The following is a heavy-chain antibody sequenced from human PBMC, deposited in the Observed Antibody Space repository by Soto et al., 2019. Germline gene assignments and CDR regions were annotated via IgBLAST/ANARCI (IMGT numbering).Heavy chain of an antibody. D-gene: IGHD3-10*01. V-gene: IGHV4-30-2*01. CDR1: GGSISSGGYS. J-gene: IGHJ6*02. CDR2: IYHSGST. Sequence: SETLSLTCAVSGGSISSGGYSWSWIRQPPGKGLEWIGYIYHSGSTYYNPSLKSRVTISVDRSKNQFSLKLSSVTAADTAVYYCARVFKSYFVSGSYLPHYYYGMDVWGQGTTVTVSS. CDR3: ARVFKSYFVSGSYLPHYYYGMDV.